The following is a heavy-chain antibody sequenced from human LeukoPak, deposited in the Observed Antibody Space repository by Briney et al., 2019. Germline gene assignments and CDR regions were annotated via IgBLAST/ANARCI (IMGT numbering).Heavy chain of an antibody. V-gene: IGHV3-43*02. CDR2: IRGDGAST. Sequence: RGSPRLSCAASGFTFGDYAMHWVRQAPGKSLEWLSLIRGDGASTDYAESLKSRVAISRDNSKTSLSLQMNSLRAEDTALYYCAKDVDDFGDYVLDHWGKGTLVTVSS. D-gene: IGHD4-17*01. CDR1: GFTFGDYA. J-gene: IGHJ4*02. CDR3: AKDVDDFGDYVLDH.